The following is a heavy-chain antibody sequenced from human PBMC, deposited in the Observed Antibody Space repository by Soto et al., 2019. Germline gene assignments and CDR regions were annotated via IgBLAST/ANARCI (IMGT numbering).Heavy chain of an antibody. CDR2: VSYNVRT. D-gene: IGHD6-19*01. Sequence: QLQLQESGPGLVKPSETLFLTCTVSGGSISSRSYFWGWIRQPPGNGLEWIGSVSYNVRTYYNPSLKSRLTRSVETSKNQFFLKLSSVTAADTAVYYCARQAVDEGYSSGWYFDSWGQGTLVTVSS. CDR1: GGSISSRSYF. V-gene: IGHV4-39*01. J-gene: IGHJ4*02. CDR3: ARQAVDEGYSSGWYFDS.